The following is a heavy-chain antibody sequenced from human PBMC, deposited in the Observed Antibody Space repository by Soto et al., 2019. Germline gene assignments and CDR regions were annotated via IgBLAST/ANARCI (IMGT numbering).Heavy chain of an antibody. V-gene: IGHV1-18*01. CDR3: ARVNPDRYDSTGLPIFSF. CDR2: NSPYNRNT. J-gene: IGHJ4*02. D-gene: IGHD3-22*01. Sequence: ASAKVSCKASGGTFSSYDISWVRLAHGQGLEWRGWNSPYNRNTNYPSILQGRVTIPTDTSTSTAYMELMCLRSDDTAGYFCARVNPDRYDSTGLPIFSFWGQGTLVTVS. CDR1: GGTFSSYD.